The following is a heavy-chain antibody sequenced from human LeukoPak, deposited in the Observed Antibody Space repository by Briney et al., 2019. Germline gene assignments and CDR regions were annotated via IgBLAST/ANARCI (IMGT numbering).Heavy chain of an antibody. CDR1: GYTFTSYA. CDR2: INTNTGNP. V-gene: IGHV7-4-1*02. J-gene: IGHJ4*02. Sequence: AASVKVSCKASGYTFTSYAMNWVRQAPGQGLEWMGWINTNTGNPTYAQGFTGRFVFSLDTSVSTAYLQISSLKAEDTAVYYCARDLVNSGYSFNDYWGQGTLVTVSS. CDR3: ARDLVNSGYSFNDY. D-gene: IGHD3-22*01.